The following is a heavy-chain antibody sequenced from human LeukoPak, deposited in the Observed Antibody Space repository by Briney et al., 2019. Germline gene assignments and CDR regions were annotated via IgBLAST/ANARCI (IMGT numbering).Heavy chain of an antibody. D-gene: IGHD2-2*01. Sequence: GGSLRLSCAASGFTFSSYSMNWVRQAPGKGLEWVSSISSSSSYIYYADSVKGRFTISRDNAKNSLYLQMNSLRAEDTAVYYCARDKYQLPTVLESWGQGTLVTVSS. CDR2: ISSSSSYI. CDR3: ARDKYQLPTVLES. J-gene: IGHJ4*02. V-gene: IGHV3-21*01. CDR1: GFTFSSYS.